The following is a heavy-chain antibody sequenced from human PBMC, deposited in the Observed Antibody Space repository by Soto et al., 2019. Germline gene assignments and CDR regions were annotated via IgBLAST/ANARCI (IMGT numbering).Heavy chain of an antibody. D-gene: IGHD2-15*01. CDR1: GGSISSSSYY. J-gene: IGHJ4*02. CDR3: ARHHCSGGSCYKHSG. CDR2: IYYSGST. V-gene: IGHV4-39*01. Sequence: PSETLSLTCTVSGGSISSSSYYWGWIRQPPGKGLEWIGSIYYSGSTYYNPSLKSRVTISVDTSKNQFSLKLSSVTAADTAVYYCARHHCSGGSCYKHSGWGQGTLVTVSS.